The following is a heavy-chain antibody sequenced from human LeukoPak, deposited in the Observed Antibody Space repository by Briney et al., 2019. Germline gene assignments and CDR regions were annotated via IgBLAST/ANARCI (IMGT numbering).Heavy chain of an antibody. V-gene: IGHV1-2*02. D-gene: IGHD6-13*01. CDR1: GYTFTCYY. CDR3: ARAKQGNSRWTNTFDY. J-gene: IGHJ4*02. CDR2: INPNSGGT. Sequence: ASVKVSCKASGYTFTCYYMHWVRQAPGQGLEWMGWINPNSGGTNYAQKFQGRVTMTRDTAISTAYMELSRLRSDDTAVYYCARAKQGNSRWTNTFDYWGQGTLVTVSS.